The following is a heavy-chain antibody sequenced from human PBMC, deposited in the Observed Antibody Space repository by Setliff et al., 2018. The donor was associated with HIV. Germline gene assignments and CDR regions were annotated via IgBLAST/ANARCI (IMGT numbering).Heavy chain of an antibody. CDR2: ISNVGHT. D-gene: IGHD5-12*01. J-gene: IGHJ3*02. Sequence: SETLSLTCTVSRGSISSFHWSWIRRPPGMGLEWIGYISNVGHTNCIPSLKSRVTISMDTSKDQFSLRLTSVTAADTAVYFCARVVPREVAPGGFDIWGQGTMVTVSS. CDR1: RGSISSFH. CDR3: ARVVPREVAPGGFDI. V-gene: IGHV4-4*08.